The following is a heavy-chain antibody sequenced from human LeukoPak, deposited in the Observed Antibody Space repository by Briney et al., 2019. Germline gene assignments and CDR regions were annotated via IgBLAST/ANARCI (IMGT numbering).Heavy chain of an antibody. CDR1: GFTFSSHV. CDR3: ASVTLSGGMDV. J-gene: IGHJ6*02. D-gene: IGHD2-21*02. Sequence: GGSLRLSCAASGFTFSSHVMTWVRQAPGKGLEWVSTINGDGGNTYYPDSVKGRFTISRDNSKNTLYLQMNSLRGEDTAVYYCASVTLSGGMDVWGQGTTVTVSS. V-gene: IGHV3-23*01. CDR2: INGDGGNT.